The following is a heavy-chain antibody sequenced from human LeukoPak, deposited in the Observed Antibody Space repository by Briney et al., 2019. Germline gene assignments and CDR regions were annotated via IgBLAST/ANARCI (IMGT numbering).Heavy chain of an antibody. Sequence: GGSLRLSCAASGFTFGSSAMSWVRQAPGKGLEWVSSISGSGSGGSTYYADSVKGRFTISRDNSKNTLYLQMNSLTAEDTAVYYCARDPYSGAYGNTYYYYMDVWGKGTTVTISS. D-gene: IGHD1-26*01. CDR1: GFTFGSSA. V-gene: IGHV3-23*01. CDR2: ISGSGSGGST. CDR3: ARDPYSGAYGNTYYYYMDV. J-gene: IGHJ6*03.